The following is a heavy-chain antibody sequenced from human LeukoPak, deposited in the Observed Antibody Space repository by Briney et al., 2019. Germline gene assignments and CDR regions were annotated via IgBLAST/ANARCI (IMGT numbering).Heavy chain of an antibody. V-gene: IGHV4-59*01. J-gene: IGHJ3*02. D-gene: IGHD1-26*01. Sequence: SETLSLTCTVSGGSISSYYWSWIRQPPGKGLEWIGYIYYSGNTYYNPSLKSRVTISVDTSKNQFSLNLSSVTAADTAVYYCARDRRRELLHAFDIWGQGTMVTVSS. CDR1: GGSISSYY. CDR2: IYYSGNT. CDR3: ARDRRRELLHAFDI.